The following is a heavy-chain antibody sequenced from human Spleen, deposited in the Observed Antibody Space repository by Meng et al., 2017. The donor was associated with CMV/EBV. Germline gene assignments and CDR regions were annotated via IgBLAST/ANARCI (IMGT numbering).Heavy chain of an antibody. J-gene: IGHJ4*02. D-gene: IGHD2-2*01. CDR2: VNPISGAT. Sequence: ASVKVSCKASGYTFTGFYMHWLRQAPGQGLEWMGWVNPISGATNSAQKFQGRVTMTRDTSITTAYMEVSSLISDDTAVYYCATDYSRTTSGDHWGQGTLVTVSS. CDR3: ATDYSRTTSGDH. CDR1: GYTFTGFY. V-gene: IGHV1-2*02.